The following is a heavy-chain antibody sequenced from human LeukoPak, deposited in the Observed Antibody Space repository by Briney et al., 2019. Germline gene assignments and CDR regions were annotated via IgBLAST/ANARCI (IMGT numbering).Heavy chain of an antibody. D-gene: IGHD1-26*01. J-gene: IGHJ4*02. Sequence: GGSLRLSCAASGFTFSSYWMSWVSHAPGKGLEWVANIKQDGSEKYYVDSVKGRFTISRDNAKNSLYLQMNSLRAEDTAVYYCARVIGSYYEVDLDYWGQGTLVTVSS. CDR1: GFTFSSYW. CDR2: IKQDGSEK. V-gene: IGHV3-7*05. CDR3: ARVIGSYYEVDLDY.